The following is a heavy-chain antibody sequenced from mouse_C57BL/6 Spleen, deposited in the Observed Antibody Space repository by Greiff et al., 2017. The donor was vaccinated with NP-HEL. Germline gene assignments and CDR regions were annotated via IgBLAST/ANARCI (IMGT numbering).Heavy chain of an antibody. Sequence: VKLQESDAELVKPGASVKISCKVSGYTFTDHTIHWMKQRPEQGLEWIGYIYPRDGSTKYNEKFKGKATLTADTSSNTAYLQLSSLTSEDTAIYYCAVYYGSSWDFYYAMDYWGQGTSVTVSS. CDR3: AVYYGSSWDFYYAMDY. CDR2: IYPRDGST. CDR1: GYTFTDHT. J-gene: IGHJ4*01. V-gene: IGHV1-78*01. D-gene: IGHD1-1*01.